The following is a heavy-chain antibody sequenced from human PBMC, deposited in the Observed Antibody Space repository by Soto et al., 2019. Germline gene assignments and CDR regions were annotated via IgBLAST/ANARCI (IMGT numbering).Heavy chain of an antibody. D-gene: IGHD2-2*02. CDR1: GFTFSSYW. CDR2: IKQDGSEK. J-gene: IGHJ6*03. CDR3: ARRAGVYYCSSTSCYSYYYMDV. Sequence: GGSLRLSCAASGFTFSSYWMSWVRQAPGKGLEWVANIKQDGSEKYYVDSVKGRFTISRDNAKNSLYLQMNSLRAEDTAVYYCARRAGVYYCSSTSCYSYYYMDVWGKGTTVTVSS. V-gene: IGHV3-7*01.